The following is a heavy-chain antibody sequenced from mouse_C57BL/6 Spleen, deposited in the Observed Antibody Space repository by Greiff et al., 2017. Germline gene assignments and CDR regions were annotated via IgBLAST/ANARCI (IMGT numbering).Heavy chain of an antibody. CDR2: IDPEDGDT. Sequence: EVQLQQSGAELVKPGASVKLSCTASGFNINDYYMHWVKQRPEQGLEWIGRIDPEDGDTEYAPKFEGKATMTADTSSNTAYMQLSSLTSEDTAVYYCTTCRVLLDYAMDYWGQGTSVTVSS. CDR1: GFNINDYY. J-gene: IGHJ4*01. CDR3: TTCRVLLDYAMDY. D-gene: IGHD2-1*01. V-gene: IGHV14-1*01.